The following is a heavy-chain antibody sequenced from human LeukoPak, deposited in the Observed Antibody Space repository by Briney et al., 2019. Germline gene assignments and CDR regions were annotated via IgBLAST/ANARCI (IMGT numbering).Heavy chain of an antibody. J-gene: IGHJ4*02. CDR1: GFTFSSYA. CDR2: ICGSGGST. V-gene: IGHV3-23*01. CDR3: ARDRTHYADY. Sequence: GSLRLSCAASGFTFSSYAMSWVRQAPGKGLEWVSAICGSGGSTYYADSVKGRFTISRDNPKNTLYLQMNGLRAEDTAVYYCARDRTHYADYWGQGTLVTVSS.